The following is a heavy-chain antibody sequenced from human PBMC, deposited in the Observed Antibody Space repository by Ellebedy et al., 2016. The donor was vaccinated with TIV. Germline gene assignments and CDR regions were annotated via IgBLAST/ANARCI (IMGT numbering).Heavy chain of an antibody. D-gene: IGHD6-19*01. CDR2: ISTSRSTI. J-gene: IGHJ4*02. V-gene: IGHV3-48*04. Sequence: GESLKISCAASGFMFSTYSMNWVRQAPGKGLEWVSYISTSRSTIYYADSVKGRFTISRDNAKNSLSLQMNSLRAEDTAVYFCARGAVAGTSRFDYWGQGTLVTVSS. CDR1: GFMFSTYS. CDR3: ARGAVAGTSRFDY.